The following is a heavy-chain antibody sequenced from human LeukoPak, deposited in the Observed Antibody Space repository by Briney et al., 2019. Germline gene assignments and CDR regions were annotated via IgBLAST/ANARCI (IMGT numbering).Heavy chain of an antibody. Sequence: GGSLRLSCAASGFIFSHYTMTWVRQAPGKGLEWVSSINGSGDATKYADSAMGRFTISRDNSKNTVSLQMNSLRAEDTAVYYCAKSDCGSDGCKLLNYWGQGTLVTASS. CDR3: AKSDCGSDGCKLLNY. CDR1: GFIFSHYT. CDR2: INGSGDAT. V-gene: IGHV3-23*01. J-gene: IGHJ4*02. D-gene: IGHD2-21*01.